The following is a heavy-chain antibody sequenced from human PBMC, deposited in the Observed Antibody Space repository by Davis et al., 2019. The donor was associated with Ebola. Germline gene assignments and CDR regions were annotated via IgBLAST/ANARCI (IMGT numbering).Heavy chain of an antibody. V-gene: IGHV5-10-1*01. CDR3: ATQIRYTFDLTLDY. CDR2: IAPSDSYT. CDR1: GYTFTTYW. D-gene: IGHD3-9*01. J-gene: IGHJ4*02. Sequence: GESLKISCKGSGYTFTTYWISWVRQMPGQGLEWMGRIAPSDSYTSYSPSFQGHVIMSADKSISTAYLQWNSLKASDTAIYYCATQIRYTFDLTLDYWGRGTLVTVSS.